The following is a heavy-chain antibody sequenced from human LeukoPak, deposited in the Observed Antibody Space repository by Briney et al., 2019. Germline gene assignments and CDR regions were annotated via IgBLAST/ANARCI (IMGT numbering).Heavy chain of an antibody. CDR2: ISSSSSYI. Sequence: GGSLRLSCAASTFAFGSWSMNWVRQAPGKGLEWVSSISSSSSYIYYADSVKGRFTISRDNAKNSLYLQMISLRAEDTAVYYCARDRTYYYGSGSLEWGQGTLVTVSS. J-gene: IGHJ4*02. CDR3: ARDRTYYYGSGSLE. D-gene: IGHD3-10*01. CDR1: TFAFGSWS. V-gene: IGHV3-21*01.